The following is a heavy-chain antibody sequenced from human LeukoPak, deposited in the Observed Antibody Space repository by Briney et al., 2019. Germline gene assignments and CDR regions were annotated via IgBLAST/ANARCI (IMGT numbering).Heavy chain of an antibody. D-gene: IGHD2-15*01. CDR3: ARGGYCSGGSCYSEDWFDP. V-gene: IGHV5-51*01. CDR2: IYPGDSAT. J-gene: IGHJ5*02. Sequence: PGESLKIPCKGSGYSFSTYWVAWVRQRPGKGLEWMGIIYPGDSATRYSPSFQGQVTISADKSINTAYLQWSSLKASDTAMDYCARGGYCSGGSCYSEDWFDPWGQGTLVTVSS. CDR1: GYSFSTYW.